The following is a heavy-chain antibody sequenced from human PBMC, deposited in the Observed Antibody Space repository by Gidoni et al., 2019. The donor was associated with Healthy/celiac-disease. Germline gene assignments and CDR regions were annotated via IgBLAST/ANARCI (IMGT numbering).Heavy chain of an antibody. CDR3: ARGSYYDFWSGYSTDYYYYMDV. Sequence: QVQLVQSGAEVKKPGSSVKVSCKASGGTFSSYAISWVRQAPGQGLEWMGGIIPIFGTANYAQKCQGRVTITADESTSTTYMELSSLRSEDTAVYYCARGSYYDFWSGYSTDYYYYMDVWGKGTTVTVSS. V-gene: IGHV1-69*01. D-gene: IGHD3-3*01. CDR2: IIPIFGTA. CDR1: GGTFSSYA. J-gene: IGHJ6*03.